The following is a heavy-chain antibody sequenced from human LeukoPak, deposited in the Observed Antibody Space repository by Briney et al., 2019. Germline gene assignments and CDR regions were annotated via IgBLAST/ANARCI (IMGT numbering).Heavy chain of an antibody. Sequence: PGGSLRLSCAASGFTFSSYAMSWVRQAPGKGLEWVSVIYSGGSTYYADSVKGRFTISRDNSKNTLYLQMNSLRAEDTAVYYCATHNLDYGDYGGLDYWGQGTLVTVSS. J-gene: IGHJ4*02. CDR1: GFTFSSYA. CDR3: ATHNLDYGDYGGLDY. D-gene: IGHD4-17*01. V-gene: IGHV3-53*01. CDR2: IYSGGST.